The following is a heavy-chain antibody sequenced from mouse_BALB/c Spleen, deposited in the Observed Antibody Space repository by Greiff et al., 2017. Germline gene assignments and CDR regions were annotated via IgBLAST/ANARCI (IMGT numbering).Heavy chain of an antibody. CDR1: GYTFTDYN. V-gene: IGHV1-18*01. D-gene: IGHD1-1*01. Sequence: EVQLQQSGPELVKPGASVKIPCTASGYTFTDYNMDWVQQSHGKSLEWIGDINPNNGGTIYNQKFKGKATLTVDKSSSTAYMELRSLTSEDTAVYYCARVDYYGPYAMDYWGQGTSVTVSS. J-gene: IGHJ4*01. CDR3: ARVDYYGPYAMDY. CDR2: INPNNGGT.